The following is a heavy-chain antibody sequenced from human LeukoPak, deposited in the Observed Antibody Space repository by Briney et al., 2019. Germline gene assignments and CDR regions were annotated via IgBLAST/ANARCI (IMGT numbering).Heavy chain of an antibody. V-gene: IGHV4-39*07. CDR3: ARVYGY. Sequence: SETLSLTCTVSGDPISSSSYYWGWTRQPPGKGLEWIGSIYYSGSTFYNPSLKSRVTLSVDTSKNQFSLKLSSVTAADTAVYHCARVYGYWGLGTLVTVSS. J-gene: IGHJ4*02. D-gene: IGHD3-10*01. CDR1: GDPISSSSYY. CDR2: IYYSGST.